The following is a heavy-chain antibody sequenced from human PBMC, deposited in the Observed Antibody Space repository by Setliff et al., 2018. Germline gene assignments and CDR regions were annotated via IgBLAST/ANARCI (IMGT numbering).Heavy chain of an antibody. CDR2: INHSGST. CDR3: AYSSDYDFWSSPTCYSSYFYYYGMDV. D-gene: IGHD3-3*01. V-gene: IGHV4-34*01. CDR1: GGSFSGYY. Sequence: TSESLSLTCAVYGGSFSGYYWSWIRQPPGKGLEWIGEINHSGSTNYNPSLKSRVTISVDTSKNQFSLKLSSVTAADTAVYYCAYSSDYDFWSSPTCYSSYFYYYGMDVWGQGTTVTVSS. J-gene: IGHJ6*02.